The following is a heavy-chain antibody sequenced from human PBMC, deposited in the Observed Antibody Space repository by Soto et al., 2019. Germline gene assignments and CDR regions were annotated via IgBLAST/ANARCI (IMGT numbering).Heavy chain of an antibody. CDR2: IYPGDSDV. V-gene: IGHV5-51*01. D-gene: IGHD6-6*01. CDR1: GYSFTSYW. CDR3: AISSSSAFDI. J-gene: IGHJ3*02. Sequence: GESLKISCKGSGYSFTSYWIGWVRQMPGKGLEWMGIIYPGDSDVRYSPSFQGQVTISADKSITTAHLQWSSLKASDTAIYYCAISSSSAFDIWGQGTVVTVSS.